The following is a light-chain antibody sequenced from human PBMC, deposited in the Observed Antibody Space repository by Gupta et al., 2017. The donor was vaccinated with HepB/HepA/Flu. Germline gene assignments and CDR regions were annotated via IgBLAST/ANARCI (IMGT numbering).Light chain of an antibody. Sequence: DVVMTQSPLSLPVNFGQPASISCRSSQSLVHSNGNTYLTWFQQRPGQSPRRLIYKVSNRDSGVPDRFSGSWFGHCFTIKISRVEGEDVWLYYCMQGKQLAPTFGQGAKVEIK. CDR1: QSLVHSNGNTY. CDR3: MQGKQLAPT. CDR2: KVS. V-gene: IGKV2-30*02. J-gene: IGKJ1*01.